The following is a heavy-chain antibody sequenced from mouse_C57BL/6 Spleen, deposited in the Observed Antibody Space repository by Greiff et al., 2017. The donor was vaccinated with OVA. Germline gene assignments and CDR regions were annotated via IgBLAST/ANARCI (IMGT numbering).Heavy chain of an antibody. V-gene: IGHV5-4*01. J-gene: IGHJ2*01. D-gene: IGHD4-1*02. CDR1: GFTFSSYA. CDR2: ISDGGSYT. Sequence: EVQLVESGGGLVKPGGSLKLSCAASGFTFSSYAMSWVRQTPEKRLEWVATISDGGSYTYYPDNVKGRFTISRDNAKNNLYLQMSHLKSEDTAMYYCARDVNYYFDYWGQGTTLTVSS. CDR3: ARDVNYYFDY.